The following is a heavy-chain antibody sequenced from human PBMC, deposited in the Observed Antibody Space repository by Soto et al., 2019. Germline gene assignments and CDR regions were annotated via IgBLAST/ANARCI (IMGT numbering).Heavy chain of an antibody. J-gene: IGHJ4*02. D-gene: IGHD3-10*01. V-gene: IGHV3-64*02. CDR3: ARGEFNGALSSGMHAY. CDR1: GFTFRSYA. Sequence: PGGSLRLSCAASGFTFRSYAMHWVRQAPGKGLEYASAISNDGGVTYYADSVKGRFTISRDSSKNMLYLQMGSLRAEDMAVYYCARGEFNGALSSGMHAYWGQGALVTVS. CDR2: ISNDGGVT.